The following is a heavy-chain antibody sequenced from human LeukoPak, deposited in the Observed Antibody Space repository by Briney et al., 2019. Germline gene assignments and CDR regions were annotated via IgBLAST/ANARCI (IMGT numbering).Heavy chain of an antibody. D-gene: IGHD1-26*01. CDR1: GFTFSSYS. J-gene: IGHJ4*02. Sequence: GGSLRLSCAASGFTFSSYSMNWVRQAPGKGLEWVSSISSSSSYIYYADSVKGRFTISRDNAKNSLYLQMNSLRAEDTAVYYCARATVGASVFDYWGQGALVTVSS. CDR2: ISSSSSYI. V-gene: IGHV3-21*04. CDR3: ARATVGASVFDY.